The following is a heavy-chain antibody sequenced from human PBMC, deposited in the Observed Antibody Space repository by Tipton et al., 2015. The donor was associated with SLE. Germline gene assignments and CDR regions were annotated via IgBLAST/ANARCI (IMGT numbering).Heavy chain of an antibody. CDR1: GYTFTNSY. Sequence: QLVQSGAEVKMPETSVKLSCRASGYTFTNSYIHWVRQAPGQGLEWVGRINPSGSITTYAQEFQGRVSMTRDTSTNTAYMEMNSLRSEDTALYYCARGGTAAGSETTDYWGQGTLVTVSS. CDR2: INPSGSIT. CDR3: ARGGTAAGSETTDY. J-gene: IGHJ4*02. V-gene: IGHV1-46*01. D-gene: IGHD6-25*01.